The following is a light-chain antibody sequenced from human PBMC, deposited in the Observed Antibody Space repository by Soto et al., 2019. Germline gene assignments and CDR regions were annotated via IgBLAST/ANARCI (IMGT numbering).Light chain of an antibody. V-gene: IGKV3-20*01. CDR3: QQYGYSPIT. Sequence: EFVVTQSPGTLSLSPGERATLSCRASQSVGSNYLAWYQQKPGQAPRLLIYGAPSRATGIADRFSGSGSGTDFTLTISRLEPADFALYYCQQYGYSPITFGQGTRLEIK. CDR2: GAP. CDR1: QSVGSNY. J-gene: IGKJ5*01.